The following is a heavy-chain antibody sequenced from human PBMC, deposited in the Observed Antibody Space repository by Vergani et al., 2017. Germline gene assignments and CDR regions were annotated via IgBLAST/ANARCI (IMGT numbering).Heavy chain of an antibody. CDR1: GYTFTRYG. J-gene: IGHJ6*02. CDR3: ARDSTDYSKYYYDGMDV. CDR2: ISAYNGNT. D-gene: IGHD4-11*01. Sequence: QVQLVQSGAEVKKPGASVKLSCKASGYTFTRYGISWVRQAPGQGLEWMGWISAYNGNTNYAQKLQGRVTMTTDTSTSTAYMELRSLRSDDTAVYYCARDSTDYSKYYYDGMDVWGQGTTVTVSS. V-gene: IGHV1-18*04.